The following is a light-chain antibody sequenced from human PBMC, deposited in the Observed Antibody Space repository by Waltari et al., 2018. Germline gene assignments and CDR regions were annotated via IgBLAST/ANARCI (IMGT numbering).Light chain of an antibody. V-gene: IGKV3D-15*01. CDR2: GAT. CDR1: QSVSSN. J-gene: IGKJ2*01. Sequence: EVVMTQSPATLSVSPVQRATLPCRASQSVSSNLAWYHQRPGQAPRLVIYGATTRATGIPARFTGRGSGTEFTLTISSLQSDDSGIYFCQQYFDWPLYTFGQGTKLEIK. CDR3: QQYFDWPLYT.